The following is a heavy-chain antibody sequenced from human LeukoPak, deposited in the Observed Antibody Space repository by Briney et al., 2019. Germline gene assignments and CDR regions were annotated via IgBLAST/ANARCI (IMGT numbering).Heavy chain of an antibody. V-gene: IGHV1-69*05. J-gene: IGHJ5*02. Sequence: ASVKVSCKASGGTFSSYAISWVRQGPGQGLEWMGGIIPIFGTANYAQKFQGRVTITTDESTSTAYMELSSLRSEDTAVYYCARALRAPGWFDPWGQGTLVTVSS. CDR1: GGTFSSYA. CDR3: ARALRAPGWFDP. D-gene: IGHD1-14*01. CDR2: IIPIFGTA.